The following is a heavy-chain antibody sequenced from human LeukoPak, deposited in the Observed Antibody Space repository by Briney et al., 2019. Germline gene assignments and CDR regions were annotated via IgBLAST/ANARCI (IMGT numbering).Heavy chain of an antibody. CDR1: GGSISSSSYY. J-gene: IGHJ4*02. CDR3: ARKTSNGVFN. CDR2: IYYSGST. V-gene: IGHV4-39*01. D-gene: IGHD2-8*01. Sequence: SETLSLTCTVSGGSISSSSYYWSWIRQPPGKGLEWIGSIYYSGSTYYNPSLKSRVTISVDTSKNQFSLKLSSVTAADTAVYYCARKTSNGVFNWGQGTLVTVSS.